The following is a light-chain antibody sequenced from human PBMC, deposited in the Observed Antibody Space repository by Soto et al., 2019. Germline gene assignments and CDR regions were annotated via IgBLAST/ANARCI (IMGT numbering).Light chain of an antibody. CDR3: QQYYSFPPSIT. J-gene: IGKJ5*01. V-gene: IGKV1-8*01. CDR2: AAS. CDR1: QGISSY. Sequence: AIQMTQSPSSLSASTGDRVTITCRASQGISSYLAWYQQKPGKAPKLLIYAASTLQSGVPSRFSGSGSGTDFTLTISCLQSEDFATYYCQQYYSFPPSITFGQGTRLEIK.